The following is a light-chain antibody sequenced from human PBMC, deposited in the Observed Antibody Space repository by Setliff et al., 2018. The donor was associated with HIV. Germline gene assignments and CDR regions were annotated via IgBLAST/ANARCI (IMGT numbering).Light chain of an antibody. CDR2: EVT. Sequence: QSALTQPASVSGSAGQSITISCTGSSSDIGSYDLVSWYQQHPVKAPRLIIYEVTKRPSGVSSRFSGSKSGNTASLTISGLQAEDEADYYCCSFANNNTKVFGGGTKVTVL. CDR1: SSDIGSYDL. CDR3: CSFANNNTKV. J-gene: IGLJ1*01. V-gene: IGLV2-23*02.